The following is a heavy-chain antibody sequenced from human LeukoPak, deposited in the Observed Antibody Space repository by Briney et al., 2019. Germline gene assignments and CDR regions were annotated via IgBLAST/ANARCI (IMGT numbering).Heavy chain of an antibody. CDR3: ARERYYGSGRIDY. CDR1: GFSFSTYG. CDR2: MWYDGSKD. V-gene: IGHV3-33*01. D-gene: IGHD3-10*01. Sequence: PGGSLRLSCAASGFSFSTYGIHWVRQAPGKGLEWVAVMWYDGSKDYYADSVKGRFTISRDNAKNSLYLQMNSLRAEDTAVYYCARERYYGSGRIDYWGQGTLVTVSS. J-gene: IGHJ4*02.